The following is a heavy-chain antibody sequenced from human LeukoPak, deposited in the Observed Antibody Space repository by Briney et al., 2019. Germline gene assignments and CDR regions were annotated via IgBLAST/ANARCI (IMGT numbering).Heavy chain of an antibody. Sequence: ASVKVSCKASGYTFTCYYMHWVRQATGQGLEWMGWMDPNSGNTGYAQKFQGRVTMTRNTSISTAYMELSSLRSEDTAVYYCARGLGELLGDYYFDYWGQGTLVTVSS. CDR2: MDPNSGNT. D-gene: IGHD3-10*01. V-gene: IGHV1-8*02. CDR3: ARGLGELLGDYYFDY. J-gene: IGHJ4*02. CDR1: GYTFTCYY.